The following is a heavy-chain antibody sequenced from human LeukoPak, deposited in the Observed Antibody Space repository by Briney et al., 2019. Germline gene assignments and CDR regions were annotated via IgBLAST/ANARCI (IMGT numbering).Heavy chain of an antibody. CDR1: GFTFSSYA. J-gene: IGHJ4*02. D-gene: IGHD6-13*01. Sequence: PGGSLRLSCAASGFTFSSYAMHWVRQAPGKGLEWVAVISYDGSNKYYADSVKGRFTISRDNSKNTLYPQMNSLRAEDTAVYYCASSSWYGAFDYWGQGTLVTVSS. V-gene: IGHV3-30*04. CDR3: ASSSWYGAFDY. CDR2: ISYDGSNK.